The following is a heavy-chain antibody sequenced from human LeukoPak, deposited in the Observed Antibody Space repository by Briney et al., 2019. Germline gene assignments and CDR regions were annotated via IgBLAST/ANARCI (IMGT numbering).Heavy chain of an antibody. Sequence: SETLSLTCAVYGGSFSGYYWSWIRQPPGKGLEWIGSIYYSGSTYYNPSLKSRVTISVDTSKNQFSLKLSSVTAADTAVYYCARRPSYYDSSGYYRAIHYFDYWGQGTLVTVSS. D-gene: IGHD3-22*01. V-gene: IGHV4-34*01. CDR1: GGSFSGYY. J-gene: IGHJ4*02. CDR2: IYYSGST. CDR3: ARRPSYYDSSGYYRAIHYFDY.